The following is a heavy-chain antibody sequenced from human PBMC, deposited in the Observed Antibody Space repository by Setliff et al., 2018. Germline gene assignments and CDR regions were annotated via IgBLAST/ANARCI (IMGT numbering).Heavy chain of an antibody. V-gene: IGHV1-69*05. CDR1: GGTFRSYG. CDR3: ATVVVGDYVWGSYRLFDY. CDR2: TIPSFGST. Sequence: SVKVSCKASGGTFRSYGISWVRQAPGQGLEWMGGTIPSFGSTNYAQKFQDRVTIITDESTDTAYMELSSLRSEDTAVYYCATVVVGDYVWGSYRLFDYWGQGTLVTVSS. D-gene: IGHD3-16*02. J-gene: IGHJ4*02.